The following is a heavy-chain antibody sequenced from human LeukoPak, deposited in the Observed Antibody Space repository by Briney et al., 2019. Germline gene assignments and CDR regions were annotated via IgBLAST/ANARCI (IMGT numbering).Heavy chain of an antibody. CDR1: GFTFSSYS. CDR2: ISSSSSYI. D-gene: IGHD6-19*01. CDR3: ARATYSSGWHVDY. J-gene: IGHJ4*02. V-gene: IGHV3-21*01. Sequence: GGSLRLSCAASGFTFSSYSMNWVRQAPGKGLEWVSSISSSSSYIYYADSVKGRFTISRDNAKNSLYLQMNSLRAEDTAVYYCARATYSSGWHVDYWGQGTLVTVSS.